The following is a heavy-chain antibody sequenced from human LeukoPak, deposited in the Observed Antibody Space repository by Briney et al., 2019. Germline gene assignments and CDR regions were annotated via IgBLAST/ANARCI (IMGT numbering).Heavy chain of an antibody. D-gene: IGHD3-10*01. CDR1: GGSFSGYY. Sequence: ETLSLTCAVYGGSFSGYYWSWIRQPPGKGLEWIGEINHSGSTNYNPSLKSRVTISVDTSKNQFSLKLSSVTAADTAVYYCARALGGSRFGELRYFDYWGQGNLVTVSA. V-gene: IGHV4-34*01. CDR3: ARALGGSRFGELRYFDY. CDR2: INHSGST. J-gene: IGHJ4*02.